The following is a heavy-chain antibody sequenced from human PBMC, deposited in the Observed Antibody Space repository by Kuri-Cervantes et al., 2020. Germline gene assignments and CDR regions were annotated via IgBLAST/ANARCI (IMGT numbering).Heavy chain of an antibody. Sequence: GESLKISCATSGFTFSTYAMSWVCQAPGKGLEWVSAISGSGGSSYYADSVKGRFTISRDNSKNTVYLRMDSLRDEDTAVYYCARPRVSGAYEQPLDYWGQGTLVTVSS. CDR1: GFTFSTYA. CDR2: ISGSGGSS. D-gene: IGHD1-26*01. CDR3: ARPRVSGAYEQPLDY. V-gene: IGHV3-23*01. J-gene: IGHJ4*02.